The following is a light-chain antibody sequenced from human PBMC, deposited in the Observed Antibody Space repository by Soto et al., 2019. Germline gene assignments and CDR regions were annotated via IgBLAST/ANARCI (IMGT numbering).Light chain of an antibody. CDR1: QSVSSNH. CDR2: GGS. Sequence: DIVLTQSPGTLSLSPGERATLSCRASQSVSSNHLAWYQQKPGQAPRLLIYGGSSRATGIPVRFSGSGSETDFTLTITRLEPEDFAVYYCQQYSCSRTFGQGTKVEIK. J-gene: IGKJ1*01. V-gene: IGKV3-20*01. CDR3: QQYSCSRT.